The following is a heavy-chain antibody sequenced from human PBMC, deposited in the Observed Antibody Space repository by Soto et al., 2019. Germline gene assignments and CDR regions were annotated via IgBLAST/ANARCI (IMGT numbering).Heavy chain of an antibody. D-gene: IGHD2-21*02. V-gene: IGHV2-5*02. CDR2: LYWDDEK. CDR1: GLSLRTTGVG. CDR3: VQTRCGGDCLEIYSSPAYYGLAV. J-gene: IGHJ6*02. Sequence: QITLKESGPTLVKPTQTLTLTCTVSGLSLRTTGVGVGWVRQPPGKALEWLALLYWDDEKRYSPSLKSRLTITKAISETEVVLTMTNMDTVDTATYYCVQTRCGGDCLEIYSSPAYYGLAVWCPGTTVTVSS.